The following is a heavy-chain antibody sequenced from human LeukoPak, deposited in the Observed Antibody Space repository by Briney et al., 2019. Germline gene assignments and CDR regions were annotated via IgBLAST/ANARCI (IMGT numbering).Heavy chain of an antibody. D-gene: IGHD6-19*01. CDR3: ARGGDPYSSGGGCDY. V-gene: IGHV3-23*01. Sequence: HPGGSLRLSCAASGFTFSSYAMSWVRQAPGKGLEWVSAISGSGGSTYYADSVKGRFTISRDNSKNTLYLQMSSLRAEDTAVYYCARGGDPYSSGGGCDYWGQGSLVTVSS. CDR1: GFTFSSYA. J-gene: IGHJ4*02. CDR2: ISGSGGST.